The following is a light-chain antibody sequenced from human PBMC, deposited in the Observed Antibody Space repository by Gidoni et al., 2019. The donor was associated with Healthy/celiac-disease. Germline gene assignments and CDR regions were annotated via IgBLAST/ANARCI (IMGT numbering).Light chain of an antibody. Sequence: ELVLTQSPATLSLSPGERATLSCRASQSVSSYLAWYQQKPGKAPRLLIYDASNRATGIPARFSGSGSGTDFTLTISSLEPEDFAVYYCQQRSNWLLFTFGPGTKVDIK. CDR3: QQRSNWLLFT. V-gene: IGKV3-11*01. CDR2: DAS. J-gene: IGKJ3*01. CDR1: QSVSSY.